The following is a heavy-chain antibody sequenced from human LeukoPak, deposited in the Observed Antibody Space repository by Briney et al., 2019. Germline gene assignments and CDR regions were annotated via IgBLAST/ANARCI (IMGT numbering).Heavy chain of an antibody. V-gene: IGHV3-23*01. J-gene: IGHJ4*02. CDR2: ISGSGDDT. D-gene: IGHD2-2*01. Sequence: PGGSLRLSCAASGFTFSNYVMSWVRQAPGKGLEWVSGISGSGDDTPHADSVKGRFTISRDNSKNTLYLQMNNLRAEDTAVYYCAKRGSTAYSTPHFDFWGQGALVTVSS. CDR1: GFTFSNYV. CDR3: AKRGSTAYSTPHFDF.